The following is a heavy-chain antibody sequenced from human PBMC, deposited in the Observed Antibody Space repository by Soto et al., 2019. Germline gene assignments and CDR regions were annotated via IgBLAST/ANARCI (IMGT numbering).Heavy chain of an antibody. CDR3: AKDPRTGRAVAGTYFDC. J-gene: IGHJ4*02. CDR2: ISGSGGST. D-gene: IGHD6-19*01. Sequence: PGGSLRLSCAASGFTFSSHAMSWVRQAPGKGLEWVSAISGSGGSTYYADSVKGRFTISRDNSKNTLYLQMNSLRAEDTAVYYCAKDPRTGRAVAGTYFDCWGQGTLVTVSS. CDR1: GFTFSSHA. V-gene: IGHV3-23*01.